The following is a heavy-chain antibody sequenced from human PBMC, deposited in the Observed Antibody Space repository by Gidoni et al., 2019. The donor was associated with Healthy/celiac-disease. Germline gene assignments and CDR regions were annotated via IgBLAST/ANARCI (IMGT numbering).Heavy chain of an antibody. CDR3: ARQHYGSGSPP. CDR1: GGSISSSSYY. J-gene: IGHJ5*02. Sequence: QLQLQESGPGLVTPSETLSLTCTVSGGSISSSSYYWGWIRQPPGKGLEWIGSIYYSGSTYYNPSLKSRVTISVDTSKNQFSLKLSSVTAADTAVYYCARQHYGSGSPPWGQGTLVTVSS. D-gene: IGHD3-10*01. CDR2: IYYSGST. V-gene: IGHV4-39*01.